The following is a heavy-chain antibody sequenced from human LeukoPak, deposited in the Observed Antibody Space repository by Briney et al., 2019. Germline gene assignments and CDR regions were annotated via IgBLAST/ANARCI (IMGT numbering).Heavy chain of an antibody. J-gene: IGHJ4*02. V-gene: IGHV4-59*01. CDR2: FYHSGNT. Sequence: SETLSLTCTVSGASISNYYWSWIRQSPGKGLEWIGYFYHSGNTNYNPSLKSRLSISVDASKNQFSLKLSSVTAADTAIYYCARDAPYSSGWAFDYWGQGALVTVSS. CDR3: ARDAPYSSGWAFDY. D-gene: IGHD6-19*01. CDR1: GASISNYY.